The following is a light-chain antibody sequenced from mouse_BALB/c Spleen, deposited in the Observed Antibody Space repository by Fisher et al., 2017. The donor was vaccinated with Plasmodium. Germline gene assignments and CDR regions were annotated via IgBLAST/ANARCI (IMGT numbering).Light chain of an antibody. CDR2: WAS. J-gene: IGKJ1*01. Sequence: DIVLTQTPSSLVVSVGEKVTVSCKSSQSLLYSRNQKNYLAWYQQKPGQSPKLLIYWASTRESGVPDRFTGSGSGTDFTLTISSMKAEDLAVYYCQQYYNYRTFGGGTKLEIK. CDR3: QQYYNYRT. CDR1: QSLLYSRNQKNY. V-gene: IGKV8-30*01.